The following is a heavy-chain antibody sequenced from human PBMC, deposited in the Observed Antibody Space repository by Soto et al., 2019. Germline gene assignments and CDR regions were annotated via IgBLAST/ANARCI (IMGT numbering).Heavy chain of an antibody. D-gene: IGHD2-21*01. CDR3: ARRGREYCGGDCYSGYYYYMDV. J-gene: IGHJ6*03. V-gene: IGHV4-59*08. CDR2: IYYSGST. CDR1: GGSISSYY. Sequence: SETLSLTCTVSGGSISSYYWSWIRQPPGKGLEWIGYIYYSGSTNYNPSLKSRVTISVDTSKNQFSLKLSSVTAADTAVYYCARRGREYCGGDCYSGYYYYMDVWGKGTTVTVSS.